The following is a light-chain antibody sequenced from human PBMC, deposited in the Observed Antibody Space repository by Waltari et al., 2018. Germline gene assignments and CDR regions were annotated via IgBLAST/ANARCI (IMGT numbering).Light chain of an antibody. CDR1: QSIRSY. CDR2: DAS. CDR3: QQRNDWPLT. Sequence: EIVLTQSPAPLSLSPGERATLSCRASQSIRSYLAWYQQKPGQAPRLLIYDASNRATGVPARFIGSGSGTDFTLTISSLESEDFAFYYCQQRNDWPLTFGGGTKVEIK. V-gene: IGKV3-11*01. J-gene: IGKJ4*01.